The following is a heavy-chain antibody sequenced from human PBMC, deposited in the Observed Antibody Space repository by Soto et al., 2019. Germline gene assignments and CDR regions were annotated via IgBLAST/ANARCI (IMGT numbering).Heavy chain of an antibody. V-gene: IGHV1-69*08. CDR2: IIPILGIA. Sequence: QVQLVQSGAEVKKPGSSVKVSCKASGGTFSSYTISWVRQAPGQGLEWMGRIIPILGIANYAQKFQGRVTITADKSTSTAYMELSSLRSEDTAVYYCARDQDHFDWHTRYYFDYWGQGTLVTVSS. CDR1: GGTFSSYT. J-gene: IGHJ4*02. D-gene: IGHD3-9*01. CDR3: ARDQDHFDWHTRYYFDY.